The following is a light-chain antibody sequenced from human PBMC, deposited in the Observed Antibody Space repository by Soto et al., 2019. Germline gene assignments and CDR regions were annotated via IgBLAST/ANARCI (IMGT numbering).Light chain of an antibody. J-gene: IGKJ4*01. Sequence: DIQMTQSPSSLSASVGDTVTITCRASPDISNFLAWLQQKPGKAPKPLISAATNLQSGVPSKFSGRGSGTECTITIVSLQPEDLATYYCQQYHSYPVTFGGGTQLEIK. CDR1: PDISNF. CDR3: QQYHSYPVT. V-gene: IGKV1-16*02. CDR2: AAT.